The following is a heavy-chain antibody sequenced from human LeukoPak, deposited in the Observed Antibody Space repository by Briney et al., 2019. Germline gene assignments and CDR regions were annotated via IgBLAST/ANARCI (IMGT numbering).Heavy chain of an antibody. J-gene: IGHJ4*02. Sequence: SETLSLTCTVSGGSISSYYWSWIRQPPGKGLEWIGYIYYSGSTNYNPSLKSRVTISVDTSKNQFSLKLSSVTTADTAVYYCARGQTGYSSGWSTYYFDYWGQGTLVTVSS. CDR2: IYYSGST. D-gene: IGHD6-19*01. CDR3: ARGQTGYSSGWSTYYFDY. V-gene: IGHV4-59*01. CDR1: GGSISSYY.